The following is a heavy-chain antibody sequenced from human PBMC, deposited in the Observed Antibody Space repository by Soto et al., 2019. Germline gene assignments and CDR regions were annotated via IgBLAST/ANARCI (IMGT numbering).Heavy chain of an antibody. CDR3: ARDRDDCGSGKDYNRSDF. V-gene: IGHV1-69*01. D-gene: IGHD3-10*01. CDR1: GGIFSTYA. J-gene: IGHJ4*02. Sequence: QVQLVQSGAEVKKPWSSVKVSCKASGGIFSTYAISWLRRAPGQGLEWMGGIIPIFGTPNYAQRFQGRVTTPADESTSTAYMELSRLRSEDTAVYYCARDRDDCGSGKDYNRSDFWGQGTLVTVSS. CDR2: IIPIFGTP.